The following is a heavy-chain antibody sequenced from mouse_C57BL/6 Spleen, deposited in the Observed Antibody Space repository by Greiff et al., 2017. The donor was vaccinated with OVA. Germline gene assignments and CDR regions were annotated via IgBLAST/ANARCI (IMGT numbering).Heavy chain of an antibody. CDR1: GYTFTSYG. CDR3: APWGVYDGYFDY. CDR2: IYPRSGNT. V-gene: IGHV1-81*01. D-gene: IGHD2-3*01. J-gene: IGHJ2*01. Sequence: QVQLKQSGAELARPGASVKLSCKASGYTFTSYGISWVKQRTGQGLEWIGEIYPRSGNTYYNEKFKGKATLTADKSSSTAYMELRSLTSEDSAVYFCAPWGVYDGYFDYWGQGTTLTVSS.